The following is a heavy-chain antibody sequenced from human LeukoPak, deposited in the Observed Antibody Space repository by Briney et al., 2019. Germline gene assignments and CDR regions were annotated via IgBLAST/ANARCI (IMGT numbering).Heavy chain of an antibody. V-gene: IGHV1-2*02. D-gene: IGHD3-3*01. CDR1: GYTFTGYY. CDR2: INPNSGGT. Sequence: ASVKVSCTASGYTFTGYYMHWVRQAPGQGLEWMGWINPNSGGTNYAQKFQGRVTMTRDTSISTAYMELSRLRSDDTAVYYCARSQRFLEWLSPSFDYWGQGTLVTVSS. CDR3: ARSQRFLEWLSPSFDY. J-gene: IGHJ4*02.